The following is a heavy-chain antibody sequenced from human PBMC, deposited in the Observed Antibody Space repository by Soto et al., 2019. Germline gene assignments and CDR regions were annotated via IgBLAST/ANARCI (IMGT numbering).Heavy chain of an antibody. V-gene: IGHV3-15*01. CDR2: IKSKSAGGTT. CDR3: ARGHRSSGKIFDS. J-gene: IGHJ4*02. D-gene: IGHD3-22*01. CDR1: GFTFSNAW. Sequence: EVQLVESGGGLVKPGGSVRLSCAASGFTFSNAWMSWVRQAPGKGLEWVGRIKSKSAGGTTEYDAPVKDRFTISRDDSKNTLYLQMNSLKIEDTAVYYRARGHRSSGKIFDSWGQGTLVTVSS.